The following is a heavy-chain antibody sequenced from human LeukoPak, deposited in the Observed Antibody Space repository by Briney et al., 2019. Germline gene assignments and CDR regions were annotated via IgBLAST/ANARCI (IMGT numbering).Heavy chain of an antibody. CDR3: AKDQGLNHGFDV. D-gene: IGHD4/OR15-4a*01. CDR2: ISSGSSYI. V-gene: IGHV3-21*01. CDR1: GFTFSSYS. J-gene: IGHJ3*01. Sequence: GGSLRLSCAASGFTFSSYSMNWVPQAPGEGLGWGSSISSGSSYIYYADSVNGRFSISRDNAKNSLYLQMNTLGAEDTAVYYCAKDQGLNHGFDVWGQGTMVTVSS.